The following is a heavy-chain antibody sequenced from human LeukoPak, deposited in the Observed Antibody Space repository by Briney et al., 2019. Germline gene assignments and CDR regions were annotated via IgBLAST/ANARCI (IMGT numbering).Heavy chain of an antibody. J-gene: IGHJ4*02. CDR3: ARQIGGSYQRKYYFDY. D-gene: IGHD1-26*01. CDR2: IYYSGST. CDR1: GGSISSYY. Sequence: PSETLSLTCTVSGGSISSYYWSWIRQPPGKGLEWIGYIYYSGSTNYNPSLKSRVTISVDTSKNQFSLKLSSVTAADTAVYYCARQIGGSYQRKYYFDYWGQGTLVTVSS. V-gene: IGHV4-59*08.